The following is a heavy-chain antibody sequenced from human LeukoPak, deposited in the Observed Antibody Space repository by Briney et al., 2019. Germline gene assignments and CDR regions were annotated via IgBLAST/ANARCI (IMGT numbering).Heavy chain of an antibody. V-gene: IGHV1-69*04. CDR1: GGAFGSYA. CDR3: ARAVDTAMVRVGLDHYYFGMDV. D-gene: IGHD5-18*01. Sequence: SVKVSCKASGGAFGSYAITWVRQAPGQGLEWMGRIISHLGIANYAQKFQGRVAITADKSTSTAYMELSSLRSDDTAVHYCARAVDTAMVRVGLDHYYFGMDVWGQGTTVTVSS. CDR2: IISHLGIA. J-gene: IGHJ6*02.